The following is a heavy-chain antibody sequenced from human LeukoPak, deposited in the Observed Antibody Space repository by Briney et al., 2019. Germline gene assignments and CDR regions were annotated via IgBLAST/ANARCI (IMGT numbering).Heavy chain of an antibody. V-gene: IGHV3-23*01. CDR3: ARGIAVAGTFDI. D-gene: IGHD6-19*01. Sequence: PGGSLRLSCAASGFSVIKCVMSWVRQAPGKGLEWVSVISGNGGRTNYADSVKGRFTIPRDNSKNTLCLQMDNLRAEDTAMYHCARGIAVAGTFDIWGQGTLVTVSS. J-gene: IGHJ4*02. CDR1: GFSVIKCV. CDR2: ISGNGGRT.